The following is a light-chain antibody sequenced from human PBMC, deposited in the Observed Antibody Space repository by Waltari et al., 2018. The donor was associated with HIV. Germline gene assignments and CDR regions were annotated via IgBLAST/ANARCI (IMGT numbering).Light chain of an antibody. CDR1: QSVSSN. CDR3: QQYNNWHPWT. CDR2: GAS. Sequence: EIGMTQPPATLSVSPGERATLSCRASQSVSSNLAWYQQKPGQAPRLLVYGASTRATGIPARFSGSGSGTEFTLTISSLQSEDFAVYYCQQYNNWHPWTFGQGTKVEIK. J-gene: IGKJ1*01. V-gene: IGKV3-15*01.